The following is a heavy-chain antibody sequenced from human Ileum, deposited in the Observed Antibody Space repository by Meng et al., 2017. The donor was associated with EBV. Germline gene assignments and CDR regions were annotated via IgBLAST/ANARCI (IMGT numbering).Heavy chain of an antibody. CDR1: GGSISVINW. Sequence: VQLQEAGPGLGNPSGTLALPCAVSGGSISVINWWSWVRQSPEKGLEWIGEMSDSGITHYNPSLKSRVTISADKSNNQFSLKLTSVTSADTAVYFCAKNGEKYFEYWGQGTLVTVSS. CDR2: MSDSGIT. V-gene: IGHV4-4*02. J-gene: IGHJ4*02. CDR3: AKNGEKYFEY.